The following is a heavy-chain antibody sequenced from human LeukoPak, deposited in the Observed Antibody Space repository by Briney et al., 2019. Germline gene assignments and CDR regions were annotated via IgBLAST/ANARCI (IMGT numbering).Heavy chain of an antibody. V-gene: IGHV3-23*01. CDR2: ISGTNDNT. D-gene: IGHD4-17*01. Sequence: AGGSLRLSCAASGFIFSSYAMSWVRQAPGKGLEWVSTISGTNDNTYYADSVKDRFTISRDNSKNTLSLQMNSLRAEDTAVYYCAKGRGNTVTSAANYWGQGTLVTVSS. CDR1: GFIFSSYA. J-gene: IGHJ4*02. CDR3: AKGRGNTVTSAANY.